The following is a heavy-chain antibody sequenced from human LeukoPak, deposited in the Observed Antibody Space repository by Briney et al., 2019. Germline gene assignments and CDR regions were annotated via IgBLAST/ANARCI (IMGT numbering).Heavy chain of an antibody. J-gene: IGHJ4*02. CDR2: ISWNSGSI. D-gene: IGHD2-15*01. Sequence: GRSLRLSCAVSGFTFDDYAMHWVRQAPGKGLEWVSGISWNSGSIGYADSVKGRFTISRDNAKNSLYLQMNSLRAEDTALYYCAKRCSGGSCSGAFDYWGQGTLVTVSS. CDR1: GFTFDDYA. CDR3: AKRCSGGSCSGAFDY. V-gene: IGHV3-9*01.